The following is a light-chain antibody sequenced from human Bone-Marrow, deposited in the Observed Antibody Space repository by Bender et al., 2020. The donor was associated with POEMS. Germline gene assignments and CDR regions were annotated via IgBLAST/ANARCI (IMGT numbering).Light chain of an antibody. CDR2: GRN. CDR3: YSRDSSGEHPV. J-gene: IGLJ2*01. CDR1: GLRRYY. Sequence: SSELTQDPAVSVALGQTVKITCQGDGLRRYYATWYQQKPGQAPVLLLYGRNSRPSGIPDRFSASSSGNTASLTISGAQAEDEADYYCYSRDSSGEHPVFGGGTKVTVL. V-gene: IGLV3-19*01.